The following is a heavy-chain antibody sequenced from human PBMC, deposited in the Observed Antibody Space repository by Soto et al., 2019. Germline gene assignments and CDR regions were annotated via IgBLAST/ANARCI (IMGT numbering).Heavy chain of an antibody. V-gene: IGHV1-24*01. CDR2: FDPEDGET. CDR1: GYTLTELS. CDR3: ATGSLRGFWSGIPRAFDI. D-gene: IGHD3-3*01. J-gene: IGHJ3*02. Sequence: ASVKVSCKVSGYTLTELSMHWVRQAPGKGLEWMGGFDPEDGETIYAQKFQGRVTMTEDTSTDTAYMELSSPRSEDTAVYYCATGSLRGFWSGIPRAFDIWGQGTMVTVSS.